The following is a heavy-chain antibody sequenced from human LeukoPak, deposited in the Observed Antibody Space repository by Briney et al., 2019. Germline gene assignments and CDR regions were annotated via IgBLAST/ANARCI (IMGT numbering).Heavy chain of an antibody. CDR2: IYYSGST. D-gene: IGHD2-2*01. CDR3: AGHRVSQYQQYNWFDP. CDR1: GGSISSYY. Sequence: SETLSLTCTVSGGSISSYYWSWIRQPPGKGLEWIGYIYYSGSTNYNPSLKSRVTISVDTSKNQFSLKLSSVTAADTAVYYCAGHRVSQYQQYNWFDPWGQGTLVTVSS. J-gene: IGHJ5*02. V-gene: IGHV4-59*08.